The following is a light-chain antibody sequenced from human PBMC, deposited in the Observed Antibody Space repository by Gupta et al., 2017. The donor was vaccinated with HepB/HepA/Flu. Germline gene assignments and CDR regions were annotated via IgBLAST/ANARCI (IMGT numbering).Light chain of an antibody. CDR3: QQEDDSPWT. CDR2: GTS. CDR1: QSVGGRY. Sequence: EIVLTQSPPTLSLSPGDRATLSCRASQSVGGRYLAWYQQKPAQAPRLLFFGTSTRNAGVPDRFSGSGSGTDFTLTITRREPEDFAVYFCQQEDDSPWTFGQGTKVEIK. J-gene: IGKJ1*01. V-gene: IGKV3-20*01.